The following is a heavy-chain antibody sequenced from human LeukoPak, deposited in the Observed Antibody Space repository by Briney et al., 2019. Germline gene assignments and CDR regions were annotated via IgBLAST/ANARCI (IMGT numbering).Heavy chain of an antibody. D-gene: IGHD4-11*01. CDR2: IYRSGSA. J-gene: IGHJ4*02. CDR1: RYSISSGYH. CDR3: ARVDYILDY. Sequence: SETLSLTCAVSRYSISSGYHWAWIRQPPGKGLEWIGSIYRSGSAYYNPSLKSRVTISVDTSKNQFSLRVTSVTAADTAVYYCARVDYILDYWGQGTQVTVSS. V-gene: IGHV4-38-2*01.